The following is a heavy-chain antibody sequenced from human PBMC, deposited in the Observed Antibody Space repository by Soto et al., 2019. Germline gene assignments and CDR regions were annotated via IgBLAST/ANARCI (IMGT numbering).Heavy chain of an antibody. J-gene: IGHJ1*01. CDR1: GDSISTSSYY. CDR2: IYYSGAT. D-gene: IGHD6-13*01. Sequence: SETLSLTCDVSGDSISTSSYYWGWIRQPPGKGLEWIASIYYSGATYYNPSLQSRVTISVDTSNNRFSLTLSSLTAADTAVYFCARLAYSEYLQTWGQGSLVTVSS. CDR3: ARLAYSEYLQT. V-gene: IGHV4-39*02.